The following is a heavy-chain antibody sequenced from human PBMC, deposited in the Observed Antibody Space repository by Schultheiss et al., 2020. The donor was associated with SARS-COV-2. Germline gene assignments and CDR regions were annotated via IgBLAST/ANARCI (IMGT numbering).Heavy chain of an antibody. CDR3: AKRGAVVPAAIQGYYFDY. J-gene: IGHJ4*02. CDR1: GFTFSSYG. CDR2: ISWDGSAI. V-gene: IGHV3-33*06. D-gene: IGHD2-2*02. Sequence: GESLKISCAASGFTFSSYGMHWVRQAPGKGLEWVAVISWDGSAIYYEDPVKGRFTISRDNSKNTLYLQMNSLRAEDTAVYYCAKRGAVVPAAIQGYYFDYWGQGTLVTVSS.